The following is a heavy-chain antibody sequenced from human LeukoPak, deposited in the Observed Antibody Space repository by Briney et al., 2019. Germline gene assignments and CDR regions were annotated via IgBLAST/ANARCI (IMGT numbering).Heavy chain of an antibody. D-gene: IGHD5-18*01. V-gene: IGHV3-64*01. CDR2: ISGKGDST. J-gene: IGHJ4*02. CDR1: GFTFSSYA. CDR3: ARSYDTAIVYGGFDY. Sequence: GGSLRLSCAASGFTFSSYAMHWVRQAPGKGLEYVSAISGKGDSTNYANSVKGRFTISRDNSKSTLYLQMGSLRADDMAVYYCARSYDTAIVYGGFDYWGQGTLVTGSS.